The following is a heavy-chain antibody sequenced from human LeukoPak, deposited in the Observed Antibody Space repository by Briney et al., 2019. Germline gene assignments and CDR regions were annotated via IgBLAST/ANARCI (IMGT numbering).Heavy chain of an antibody. Sequence: PGGSLRLSCAASGFTFSSYGMHWVRQAPGKGLEWVAFIRYDGSNKYYADSVKGRFTISRDNSKNTLYLQMNSLRAEDTAVYYCARDHGFLEWYDRHDAFDIWGQGTMVTVSS. V-gene: IGHV3-30*02. CDR1: GFTFSSYG. D-gene: IGHD3-3*01. CDR2: IRYDGSNK. CDR3: ARDHGFLEWYDRHDAFDI. J-gene: IGHJ3*02.